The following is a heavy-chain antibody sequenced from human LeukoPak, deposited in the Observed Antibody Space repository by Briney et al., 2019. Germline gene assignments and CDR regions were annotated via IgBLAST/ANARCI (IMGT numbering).Heavy chain of an antibody. J-gene: IGHJ4*02. CDR3: SRRTSSGRDY. CDR2: IRSKAYGGTT. V-gene: IGHV3-49*03. Sequence: GGSLRLSCTASGFTFGDYAMSWFRQAPGKGPEWVGFIRSKAYGGTTEYAASVKGRFTISRDDSKSIAYLQMNSLKTEDTAVYYCSRRTSSGRDYWGQGTLVTVSS. D-gene: IGHD3-10*01. CDR1: GFTFGDYA.